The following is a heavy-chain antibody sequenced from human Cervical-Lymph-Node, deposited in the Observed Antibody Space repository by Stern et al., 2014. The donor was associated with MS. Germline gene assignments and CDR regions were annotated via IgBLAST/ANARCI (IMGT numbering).Heavy chain of an antibody. CDR3: ASLSPLPDSGDPLNFAY. V-gene: IGHV4-4*02. D-gene: IGHD4-17*01. CDR2: IYHSGST. Sequence: QLQLQESGPRLVRPSGTLSLTCAVSGGPISGSNWRTWVRQFPGKGLEWIGQIYHSGSTNYNPSLKSRLTITVDKYTNQFFLMLTSMTAADTAIYYCASLSPLPDSGDPLNFAYWGQGTLVTVSS. CDR1: GGPISGSNW. J-gene: IGHJ4*02.